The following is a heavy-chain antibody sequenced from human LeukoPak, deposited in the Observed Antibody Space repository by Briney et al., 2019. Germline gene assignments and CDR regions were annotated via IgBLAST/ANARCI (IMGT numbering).Heavy chain of an antibody. CDR2: IRYDGSNK. J-gene: IGHJ6*03. CDR3: AAGSRWELLAPYMGV. CDR1: GFTFSSYG. D-gene: IGHD1-26*01. Sequence: GGSLRLSCAASGFTFSSYGMHWVRQAPGKGLEWVAFIRYDGSNKYYADSVKGRFTISRDNSKNTLYLQMNSLRAEDTAVYYCAAGSRWELLAPYMGVWGKGTTVTVSS. V-gene: IGHV3-30*02.